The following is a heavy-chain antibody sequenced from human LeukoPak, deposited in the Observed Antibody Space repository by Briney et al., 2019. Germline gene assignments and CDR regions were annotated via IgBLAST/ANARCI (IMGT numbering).Heavy chain of an antibody. Sequence: GGSLRLSCAASGFTFSSYGMHWVRQAPGKGLEWVAVISQDGSNKYYADSVKGRFTISRDNSKNTLYLQMNSLRAEDTAVYYCAKEQDIVVVVAALPHLPLDYWGQGTLVTVSS. CDR1: GFTFSSYG. D-gene: IGHD2-15*01. CDR3: AKEQDIVVVVAALPHLPLDY. V-gene: IGHV3-30*18. CDR2: ISQDGSNK. J-gene: IGHJ4*02.